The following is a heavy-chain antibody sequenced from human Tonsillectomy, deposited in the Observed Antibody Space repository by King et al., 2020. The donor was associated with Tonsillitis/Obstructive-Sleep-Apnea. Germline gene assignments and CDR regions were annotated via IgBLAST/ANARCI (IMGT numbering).Heavy chain of an antibody. CDR2: IWYDGSNK. V-gene: IGHV3-33*01. CDR3: ARVVVVAENDAFDI. CDR1: GFTFSSYG. J-gene: IGHJ3*02. D-gene: IGHD2-15*01. Sequence: VQLVESGGGVVQPGRSLRLSCAASGFTFSSYGMHWVRQAPGKGLEWVAVIWYDGSNKYYADSVKGRFTISRDNSKNTLYLQMNSLRAEDTAVYYCARVVVVAENDAFDIWGQGTMVTVSS.